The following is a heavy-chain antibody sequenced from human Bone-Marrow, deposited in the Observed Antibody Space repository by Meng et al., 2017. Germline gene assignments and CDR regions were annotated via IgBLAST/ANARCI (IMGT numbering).Heavy chain of an antibody. D-gene: IGHD6-19*01. CDR2: INAGNGNT. Sequence: VQLVQAGAEVKKPGASGKVSCKASGSTFTSYAMHWVRQAPGQRLEWMGWINAGNGNTKYSQKFQGRVTITRDTSASTAYMELSSLRSEDTAVYYCARDAAVAGFDYWGQGTLVTVSS. CDR3: ARDAAVAGFDY. V-gene: IGHV1-3*01. J-gene: IGHJ4*02. CDR1: GSTFTSYA.